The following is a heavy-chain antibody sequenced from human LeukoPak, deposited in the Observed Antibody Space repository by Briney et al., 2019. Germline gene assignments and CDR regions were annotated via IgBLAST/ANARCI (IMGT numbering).Heavy chain of an antibody. CDR2: IYTSGST. V-gene: IGHV4-61*02. Sequence: SQTLSLTCTVSGGSISTGTYYWSWIRQPAGKGLEWIGRIYTSGSTNYNPSLKSRVTISVDTSKNQFSLKLNSVTAADTAVYYCARGDYYGSGSYYNSAFDIWGQGTMVTVSP. J-gene: IGHJ3*02. CDR1: GGSISTGTYY. D-gene: IGHD3-10*01. CDR3: ARGDYYGSGSYYNSAFDI.